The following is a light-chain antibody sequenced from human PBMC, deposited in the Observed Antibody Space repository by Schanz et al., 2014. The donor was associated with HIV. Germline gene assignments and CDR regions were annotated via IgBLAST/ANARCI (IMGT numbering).Light chain of an antibody. CDR1: RSNIGAGYD. Sequence: QSVLTQPPSVSGAPGQRVTISCTGSRSNIGAGYDVPWYQQLPGTAPKLLIYGNTNRPSGVPDRFSGSKSGTSVSLAITGLQAEDEADYYCAAWDDSLNGWVFGGGTKLTVL. CDR2: GNT. J-gene: IGLJ3*02. CDR3: AAWDDSLNGWV. V-gene: IGLV1-40*01.